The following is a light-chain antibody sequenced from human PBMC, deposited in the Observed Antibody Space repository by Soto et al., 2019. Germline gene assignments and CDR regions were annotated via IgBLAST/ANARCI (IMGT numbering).Light chain of an antibody. CDR2: AAS. CDR1: QGISNY. CDR3: QKYDSAPLFT. J-gene: IGKJ3*01. Sequence: DIQMTQSPSSLSASVGDRVTITCRASQGISNYEAWYQQRPGKAPKLLIYAASTLQSGVPSRFSGSESGTDFTLTISGLQPEDVATYYCQKYDSAPLFTFGPGTTVEIK. V-gene: IGKV1-27*01.